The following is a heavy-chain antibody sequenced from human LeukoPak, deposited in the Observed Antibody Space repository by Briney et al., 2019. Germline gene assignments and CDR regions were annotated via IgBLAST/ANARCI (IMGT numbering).Heavy chain of an antibody. CDR2: INAGNGNT. J-gene: IGHJ4*02. CDR1: GYTFTSYA. CDR3: ARRYTDSSEGFDY. V-gene: IGHV1-3*01. D-gene: IGHD6-6*01. Sequence: ASVKVSCKASGYTFTSYAMHWVRQAPGQRLEWMGWINAGNGNTKYSQKFQGRVTMTSDTSISTAYMDLSRLRSDDTAVYYCARRYTDSSEGFDYWGQGTLVTVSS.